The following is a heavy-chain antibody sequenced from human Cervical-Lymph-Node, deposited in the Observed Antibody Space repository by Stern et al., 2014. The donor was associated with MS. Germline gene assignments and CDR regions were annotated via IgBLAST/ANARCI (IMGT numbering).Heavy chain of an antibody. Sequence: VQLLESGGGLVKPGGSLRLSCAASGFTFSDYYMNWIRQAPGKGLEWISHITTSGSSIYYADSVRGRFAISRDNANSSLYLQMNSLRADDTAVYYCARTWGKGRAPDYWGQGTLVTVSS. CDR2: ITTSGSSI. CDR3: ARTWGKGRAPDY. D-gene: IGHD3-16*01. J-gene: IGHJ4*02. V-gene: IGHV3-11*01. CDR1: GFTFSDYY.